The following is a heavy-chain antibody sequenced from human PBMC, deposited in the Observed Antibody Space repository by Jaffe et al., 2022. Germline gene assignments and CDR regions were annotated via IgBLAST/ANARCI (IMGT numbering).Heavy chain of an antibody. V-gene: IGHV3-21*01. CDR3: ARGGVTMVQGVNYPFQH. J-gene: IGHJ1*01. CDR2: ISSTSSYI. D-gene: IGHD3-10*01. Sequence: EVQLVESGGGLVKPGGSLRLSCAASGFTFSSYSMNWVRQAPGKGLEWVSSISSTSSYIYYADSVRGRFTISRDNAKKSLYLQMKSLRADDTAVYYCARGGVTMVQGVNYPFQHWGQGTLVTVSS. CDR1: GFTFSSYS.